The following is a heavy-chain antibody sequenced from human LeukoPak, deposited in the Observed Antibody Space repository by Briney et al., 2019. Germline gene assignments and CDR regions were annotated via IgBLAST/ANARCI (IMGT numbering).Heavy chain of an antibody. CDR3: ARDSYGMDV. J-gene: IGHJ6*02. CDR2: ISCDGSNK. CDR1: GFTFSSYA. Sequence: GGSLRLSCAAAGFTFSSYAMHWGRQAPGKVLEWGAVISCDGSNKYYADSVKGRFTISRDNSKNTKYLQMNSLRAEDTAVYYCARDSYGMDVWGQGTTVTVSS. V-gene: IGHV3-30-3*01.